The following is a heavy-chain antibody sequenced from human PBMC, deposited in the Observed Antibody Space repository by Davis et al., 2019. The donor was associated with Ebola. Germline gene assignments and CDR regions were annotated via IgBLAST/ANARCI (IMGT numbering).Heavy chain of an antibody. J-gene: IGHJ4*02. CDR2: ISYDGSNK. Sequence: GGSLRLSCAASGFTFSSYAMHWVRQAPGKGLEWVAVISYDGSNKYYADSVKGRFTISRDNSKNTLYLQMNSLRAEDTAVYYCVKGGSLGYWGQGTLVTVSS. V-gene: IGHV3-30-3*01. CDR3: VKGGSLGY. D-gene: IGHD2-15*01. CDR1: GFTFSSYA.